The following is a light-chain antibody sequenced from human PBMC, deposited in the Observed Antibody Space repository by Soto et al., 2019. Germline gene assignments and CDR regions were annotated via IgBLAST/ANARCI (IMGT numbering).Light chain of an antibody. V-gene: IGKV3-20*01. CDR1: QSVSSSY. Sequence: EIVLTQSPGTLSLSPGERATLSCRASQSVSSSYLAWYLQKPGQAPGLLIYGASSRATGIPDRFSGSGSGTDFTLTISRLEPEDFAVYYCQQYGSSPWTFGQGTKVDIK. CDR2: GAS. J-gene: IGKJ1*01. CDR3: QQYGSSPWT.